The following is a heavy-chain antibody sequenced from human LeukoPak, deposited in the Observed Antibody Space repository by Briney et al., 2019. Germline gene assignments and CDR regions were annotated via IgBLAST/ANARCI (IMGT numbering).Heavy chain of an antibody. Sequence: GGSLRLSCAASGFTVSSFGMNWVRQAPGKGLEWVSYISSSSSTIYYADSVKGRFTISRDNSKNTLYLQMNSLRAEDTAVYYCANSSPRVATQKFDYWGQGTLVTVSS. CDR3: ANSSPRVATQKFDY. CDR2: ISSSSSTI. CDR1: GFTVSSFG. D-gene: IGHD6-6*01. V-gene: IGHV3-48*01. J-gene: IGHJ4*02.